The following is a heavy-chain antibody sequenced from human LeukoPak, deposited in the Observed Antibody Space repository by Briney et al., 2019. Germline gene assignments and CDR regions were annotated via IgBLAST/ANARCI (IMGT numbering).Heavy chain of an antibody. CDR2: ISGASTYV. CDR1: GFTFNSHT. J-gene: IGHJ3*02. V-gene: IGHV3-21*01. CDR3: ARGYSESSGRYAFDI. Sequence: PGGSLRFYCAASGFTFNSHTRKWLRQAPGKGLEWVSNISGASTYVYYADSVRGRFTISRDNAENSLYLQMNSLRAEDTAVYYCARGYSESSGRYAFDIWGQGTMVTVSS. D-gene: IGHD3-22*01.